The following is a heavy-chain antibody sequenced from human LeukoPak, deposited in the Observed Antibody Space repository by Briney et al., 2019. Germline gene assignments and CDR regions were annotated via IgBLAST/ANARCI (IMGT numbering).Heavy chain of an antibody. J-gene: IGHJ4*02. CDR2: ISDDGSRQ. D-gene: IGHD3-10*01. V-gene: IGHV3-30-3*01. Sequence: VGSLRLSCAATGFTFSNYAIHWGRQAPGKGLEWVAFISDDGSRQHYADSVKGRFTISIDNSKNTLNLQMNSLRAEDTAVYYCVKDRTGTYTLDYWGQGTLVTVSS. CDR1: GFTFSNYA. CDR3: VKDRTGTYTLDY.